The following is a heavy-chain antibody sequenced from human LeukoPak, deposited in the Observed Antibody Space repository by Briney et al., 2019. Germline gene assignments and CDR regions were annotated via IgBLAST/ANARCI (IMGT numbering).Heavy chain of an antibody. V-gene: IGHV4-34*01. CDR3: ARYYYDSSGYYSPFDY. CDR2: INHSGST. Sequence: PSETLSLTCAVYGGSFSGYYWSWIRQPPGKGLEWIGEINHSGSTNYNPSLKSRVTISVDTSKNQFSLKLSSVTAADTAVYYCARYYYDSSGYYSPFDYWGQGTLVTVSS. D-gene: IGHD3-22*01. CDR1: GGSFSGYY. J-gene: IGHJ4*02.